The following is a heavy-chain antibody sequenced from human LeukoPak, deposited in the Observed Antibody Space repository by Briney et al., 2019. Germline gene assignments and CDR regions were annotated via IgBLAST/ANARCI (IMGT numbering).Heavy chain of an antibody. D-gene: IGHD2-2*01. Sequence: PGRSLRLSWAAAGFTVSSYGMDWGRQAPGKWLEWGAFIRYDGSNKYYADSVKGRFTISRDNSKTTLSLQMNSLRAEDTAVYYCARLPGASYYYYYMDVWGKGTTVTVSS. J-gene: IGHJ6*03. CDR1: GFTVSSYG. CDR2: IRYDGSNK. CDR3: ARLPGASYYYYYMDV. V-gene: IGHV3-33*01.